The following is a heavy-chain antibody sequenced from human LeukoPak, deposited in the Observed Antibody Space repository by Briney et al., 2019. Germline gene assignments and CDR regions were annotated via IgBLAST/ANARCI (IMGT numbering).Heavy chain of an antibody. J-gene: IGHJ6*03. CDR2: IGTAGGT. D-gene: IGHD4-17*01. CDR3: VRGSTVTYNMDV. CDR1: GFSFTNYD. Sequence: TGGSLRLSCAASGFSFTNYDMHWVRQPTGKGLEWVATIGTAGGTYYAGSVKGRFTISRENGKSSLYLQVSSLRAGDTAVYYCVRGSTVTYNMDVWGQGTTVIVSS. V-gene: IGHV3-13*01.